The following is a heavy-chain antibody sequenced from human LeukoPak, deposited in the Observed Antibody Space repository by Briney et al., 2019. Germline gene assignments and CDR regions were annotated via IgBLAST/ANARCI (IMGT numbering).Heavy chain of an antibody. D-gene: IGHD6-19*01. CDR2: IYYNGST. J-gene: IGHJ4*02. CDR3: ARHSSGWSERFDY. Sequence: PSETLSLTCTVSGGSISSSSYYLGWIRQPPGKGLDWIGSIYYNGSTYYNPSLKSRVTISVDTSKNQFSLKLSSVTAADTAVYYCARHSSGWSERFDYWGQGTLVTVSS. CDR1: GGSISSSSYY. V-gene: IGHV4-39*01.